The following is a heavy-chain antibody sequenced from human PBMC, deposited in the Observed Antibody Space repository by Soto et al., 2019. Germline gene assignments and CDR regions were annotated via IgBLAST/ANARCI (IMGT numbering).Heavy chain of an antibody. Sequence: PGGSLRLSCAASGFTVSSNYMSWVRQAPGKGLEWVSVIYSGGSTYYADSVKGRFTISRDNSKNTLYLQMNSLRAEDTAVYYCARAGAAAGQNYYYYGMDVWGQGTTVTVSS. J-gene: IGHJ6*02. D-gene: IGHD6-13*01. CDR1: GFTVSSNY. CDR2: IYSGGST. CDR3: ARAGAAAGQNYYYYGMDV. V-gene: IGHV3-53*01.